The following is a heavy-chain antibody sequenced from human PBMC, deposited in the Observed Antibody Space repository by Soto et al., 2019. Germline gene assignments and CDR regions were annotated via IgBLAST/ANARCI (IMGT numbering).Heavy chain of an antibody. CDR2: ISYDGNDK. CDR3: GRRKTVTTGHYYYYIDV. Sequence: QVQLVESGGGVVRPGRSLRLSCVASEFSFSAYGMHWVRLAPGKGLQWVAVISYDGNDKYYADSVKGRFTISRDDSKNTLYLQMNSLRREDTAIYYCGRRKTVTTGHYYYYIDVWGKGTTVTVSS. J-gene: IGHJ6*03. CDR1: EFSFSAYG. V-gene: IGHV3-30*03. D-gene: IGHD4-17*01.